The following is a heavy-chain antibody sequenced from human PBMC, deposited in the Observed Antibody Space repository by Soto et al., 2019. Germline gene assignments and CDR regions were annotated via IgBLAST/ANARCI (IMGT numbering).Heavy chain of an antibody. D-gene: IGHD5-18*01. CDR3: AKMERTQLWLLVQN. CDR1: GASITNDDFF. J-gene: IGHJ4*02. CDR2: ITYGGSI. Sequence: SETLSLTYTVSGASITNDDFFWSWVRQHPEKGLEWLAYITYGGSIYYNPSLRSRLSVSIDKSKSQFSLNLKSVTAADTAVYYCAKMERTQLWLLVQNGGQGLLVTVSS. V-gene: IGHV4-31*03.